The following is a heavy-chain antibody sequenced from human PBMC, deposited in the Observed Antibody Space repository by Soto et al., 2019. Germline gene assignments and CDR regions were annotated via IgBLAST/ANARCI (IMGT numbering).Heavy chain of an antibody. Sequence: PGGSLRLSCAASGFTFSDYYMSWIRQAPGKGQEWVSYISSSGSTIYYADSVKGRFTISRDNAKNSLYLQMNSLRAEDTAVYYCARDHYYGSGSYYMDVWGKGTTVTVSS. V-gene: IGHV3-11*01. D-gene: IGHD3-10*01. CDR1: GFTFSDYY. CDR3: ARDHYYGSGSYYMDV. J-gene: IGHJ6*03. CDR2: ISSSGSTI.